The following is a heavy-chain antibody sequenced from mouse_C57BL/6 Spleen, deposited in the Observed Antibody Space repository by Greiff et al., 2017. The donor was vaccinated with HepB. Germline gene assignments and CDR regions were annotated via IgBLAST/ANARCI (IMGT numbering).Heavy chain of an antibody. J-gene: IGHJ1*03. V-gene: IGHV1-82*01. Sequence: QVQLQQSGPELVKPGASVKISCKASGYAFSSSWMNWVKQRPGKGLEWIGRIYPGDGDTNYNGKFKGKATLTADKSSSTAYMQLSSLTSEDSAVYFCARPIYDGYARDVWGTGTTVTVSS. D-gene: IGHD2-3*01. CDR3: ARPIYDGYARDV. CDR2: IYPGDGDT. CDR1: GYAFSSSW.